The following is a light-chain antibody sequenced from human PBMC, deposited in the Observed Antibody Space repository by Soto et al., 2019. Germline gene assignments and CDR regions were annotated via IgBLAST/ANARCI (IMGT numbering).Light chain of an antibody. CDR3: SSYAGGSSMV. J-gene: IGLJ3*02. CDR2: EGS. CDR1: SSDVGGYNY. Sequence: QSALTQPASVSGSPGQSITISCTGTSSDVGGYNYVSWFQHHPGKAPKLMIYEGSKRPSGVSSRFSGSKSGNTASLTISGLQADDDGDYYCSSYAGGSSMVFGGGTKLTVL. V-gene: IGLV2-23*01.